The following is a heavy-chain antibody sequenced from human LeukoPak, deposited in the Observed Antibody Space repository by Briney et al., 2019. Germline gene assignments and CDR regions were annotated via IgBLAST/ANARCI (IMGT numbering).Heavy chain of an antibody. V-gene: IGHV3-23*01. CDR3: AKESRGYSSGWYYYFDY. J-gene: IGHJ4*02. Sequence: PGGSLRLSCAASGFTFSSYTMSWVRQAPGKGLEWVSTITTSDGNTYYADSVKGRFTISRDNSKNTLYLQMNSLRAEDTAVYYCAKESRGYSSGWYYYFDYWGQGTLVTVSS. D-gene: IGHD6-19*01. CDR1: GFTFSSYT. CDR2: ITTSDGNT.